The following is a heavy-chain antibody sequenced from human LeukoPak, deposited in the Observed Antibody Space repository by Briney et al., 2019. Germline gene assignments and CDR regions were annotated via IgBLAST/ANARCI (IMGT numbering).Heavy chain of an antibody. Sequence: SETLSLTCTVSGGSISSGSYYWSWIRQPAGKGLEWIGRIYTSGSTNYNPSLKSRVTISVDTSKNQFSLKLSSVTAADTAVYYCAREGASSSSPIDYWGQGTLVTVSS. CDR2: IYTSGST. D-gene: IGHD6-6*01. J-gene: IGHJ4*02. CDR1: GGSISSGSYY. CDR3: AREGASSSSPIDY. V-gene: IGHV4-61*02.